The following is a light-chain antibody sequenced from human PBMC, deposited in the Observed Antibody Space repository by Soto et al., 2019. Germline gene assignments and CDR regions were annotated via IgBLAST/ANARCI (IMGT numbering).Light chain of an antibody. CDR2: DGY. J-gene: IGLJ1*01. Sequence: QSALTQPRSVSGSHGQSVTISCTGTSSDVGGYGYVSWYQQHPGKAPKLMIYDGYNRPSGLPDRFSGSKSGNTASLTICGLQAEDEAVYYCCSYAGSSTFYVFGTGTKLTVL. CDR3: CSYAGSSTFYV. CDR1: SSDVGGYGY. V-gene: IGLV2-11*01.